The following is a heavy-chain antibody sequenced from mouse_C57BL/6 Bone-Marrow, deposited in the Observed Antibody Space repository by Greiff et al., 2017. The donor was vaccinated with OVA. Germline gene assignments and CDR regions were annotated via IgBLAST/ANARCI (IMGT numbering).Heavy chain of an antibody. CDR2: INPSSGYT. V-gene: IGHV1-4*01. D-gene: IGHD1-1*01. Sequence: QVQLKESGAELARPGASVKMSCKASGYTFTSYTMHWVKQRPGQGLEWIGYINPSSGYTKYNQKFKDKATLTADKSSSTAYMQRSSLTSEDSAVYYCARPSFITTVVADYWGQGTTLTVSS. J-gene: IGHJ2*01. CDR3: ARPSFITTVVADY. CDR1: GYTFTSYT.